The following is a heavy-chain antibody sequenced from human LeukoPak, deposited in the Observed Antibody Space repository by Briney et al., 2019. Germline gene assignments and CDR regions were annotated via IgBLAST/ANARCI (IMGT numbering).Heavy chain of an antibody. D-gene: IGHD3-9*01. CDR3: AKDGGGGSYYDILTGPRDYYYYYMDV. Sequence: GGSLRLSCAASGFTFSSYWMSWVRQAPGKGLEWVANIKQDGSEKYYVDSVKGRFTISRDNAKNSLYLQMNSLRAEDTAVYYCAKDGGGGSYYDILTGPRDYYYYYMDVWGKGTTVTISS. V-gene: IGHV3-7*01. CDR1: GFTFSSYW. J-gene: IGHJ6*03. CDR2: IKQDGSEK.